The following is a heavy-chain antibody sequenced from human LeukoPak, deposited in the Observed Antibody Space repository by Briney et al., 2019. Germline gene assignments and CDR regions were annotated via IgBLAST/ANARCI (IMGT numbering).Heavy chain of an antibody. D-gene: IGHD6-6*01. CDR3: ASSIAARFYFDY. J-gene: IGHJ4*02. CDR1: GYTFNKYG. CDR2: ISAYNGDT. V-gene: IGHV1-18*01. Sequence: ASVKVSCKASGYTFNKYGIAWVRQAPGQGLEWMGWISAYNGDTKYAQKFQGRVTMTRDTSTSTVYMELSSLRSEDTAVYYCASSIAARFYFDYWGQGTLVTVSS.